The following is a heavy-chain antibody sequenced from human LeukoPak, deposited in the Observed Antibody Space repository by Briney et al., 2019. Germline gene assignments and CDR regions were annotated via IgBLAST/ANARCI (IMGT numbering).Heavy chain of an antibody. D-gene: IGHD5-24*01. V-gene: IGHV3-21*01. Sequence: GGSLRLSCAASEFTFRSYEMNWVRQAPGKGLEWVSSISSTKTYIYYADSVKGRFTISRDNAKNSLYLQMNSLRADDTAMYYCARGRDGYPGGYWGQGTLVTVSS. J-gene: IGHJ4*02. CDR3: ARGRDGYPGGY. CDR1: EFTFRSYE. CDR2: ISSTKTYI.